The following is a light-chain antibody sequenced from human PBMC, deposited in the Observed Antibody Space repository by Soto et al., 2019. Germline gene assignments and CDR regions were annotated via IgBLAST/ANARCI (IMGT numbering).Light chain of an antibody. CDR1: SSDVGSYNS. Sequence: QSALTQPASLSGSPGQSIAISCTGTSSDVGSYNSVSWYQQYPGKATKLMIHDVNNRPSGISDRFSGSKSGNTASLTISGLQAEDEADYYCSSFTSSTSYVFGTGTKVTVL. CDR2: DVN. CDR3: SSFTSSTSYV. J-gene: IGLJ1*01. V-gene: IGLV2-14*03.